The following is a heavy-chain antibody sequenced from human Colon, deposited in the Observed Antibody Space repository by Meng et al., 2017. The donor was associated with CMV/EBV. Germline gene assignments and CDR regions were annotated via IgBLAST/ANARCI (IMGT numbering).Heavy chain of an antibody. CDR2: VYTSGNT. J-gene: IGHJ4*02. CDR1: SASITSYY. V-gene: IGHV4-4*07. Sequence: QRLQPVPGLVNHPEAPPPTCTVSSASITSYYCSVIRQPAAEGLEWIVRVYTSGNTNYNPALKSRVTMSIDTSTNQLPLNQMSVTAADTAVYYCARDSNLSELAYWGQGTLVTVSS. D-gene: IGHD3-3*01. CDR3: ARDSNLSELAY.